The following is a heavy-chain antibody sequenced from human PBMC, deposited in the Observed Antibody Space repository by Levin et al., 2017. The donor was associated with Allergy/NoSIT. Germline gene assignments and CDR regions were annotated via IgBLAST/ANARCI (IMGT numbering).Heavy chain of an antibody. CDR3: ARVEGYGGKGPEAGY. Sequence: GESLKISCKASGYTFTSYAMHWVRQAPGQRLEWMGWINAGNGNTKYSQKFQGRVTITRDTSASTAYMELSSLRSEDTAVYYCARVEGYGGKGPEAGYWGQGTLVTVSS. CDR2: INAGNGNT. J-gene: IGHJ4*02. V-gene: IGHV1-3*01. CDR1: GYTFTSYA. D-gene: IGHD5-12*01.